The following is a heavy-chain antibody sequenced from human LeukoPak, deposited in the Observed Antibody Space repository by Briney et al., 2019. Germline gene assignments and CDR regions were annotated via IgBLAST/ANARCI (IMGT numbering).Heavy chain of an antibody. CDR3: ARLTTVLRYFDY. V-gene: IGHV4-59*08. CDR2: IYYSGRT. Sequence: PSETLSLTCTVSGGAIGSYYWSWIRQPPGKGLEWIGYIYYSGRTNYNPSLKSRVTISVDTSKNQFSLKLSSVTAADTAVYYCARLTTVLRYFDYWGQGTLVTVSS. J-gene: IGHJ4*02. D-gene: IGHD4-17*01. CDR1: GGAIGSYY.